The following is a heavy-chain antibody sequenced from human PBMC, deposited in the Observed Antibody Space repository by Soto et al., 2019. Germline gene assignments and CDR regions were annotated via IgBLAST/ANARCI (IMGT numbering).Heavy chain of an antibody. V-gene: IGHV4-59*01. D-gene: IGHD2-15*01. J-gene: IGHJ4*01. CDR3: ARDDGGPYDH. Sequence: PSETLSITCTVSGAPITINYWSWIRQAPGKGLEWIGYIYYSGSTTYNPSLKSRVTMSADTSKDQFSLKLNSVTAADTAVYYCARDDGGPYDHWGPGRLFTVSS. CDR2: IYYSGST. CDR1: GAPITINY.